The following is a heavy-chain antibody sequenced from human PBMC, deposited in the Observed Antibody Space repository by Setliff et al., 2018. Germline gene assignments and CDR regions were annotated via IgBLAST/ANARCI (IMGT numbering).Heavy chain of an antibody. V-gene: IGHV4-34*01. CDR2: INHSGST. J-gene: IGHJ6*02. CDR1: GGSFTDHF. Sequence: SETLSLTCAVYGGSFTDHFWSWIRQPPGKGLEWIGEINHSGSTNYNPSLKSRVTISVDTSKNQFSLKLSSVTAADTAVYYCARLLAGTGGFFYYGVDVWGQGTTVTVSS. D-gene: IGHD6-19*01. CDR3: ARLLAGTGGFFYYGVDV.